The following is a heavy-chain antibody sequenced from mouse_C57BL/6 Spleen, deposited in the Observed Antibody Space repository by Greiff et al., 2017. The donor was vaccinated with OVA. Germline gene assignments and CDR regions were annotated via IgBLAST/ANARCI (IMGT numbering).Heavy chain of an antibody. D-gene: IGHD2-4*01. CDR2: IHPNSGST. CDR1: GYTFTSYW. J-gene: IGHJ2*01. Sequence: QVQLQQPGAELVKPGASVKLSCKASGYTFTSYWMHWVKQRPGQGLEWIGMIHPNSGSTNYNEKFKSKATLTVDKSSSTAYMQLSSLTSEDSAVYYCARYDDDQYCFDYWGQGTTLTVSA. CDR3: ARYDDDQYCFDY. V-gene: IGHV1-64*01.